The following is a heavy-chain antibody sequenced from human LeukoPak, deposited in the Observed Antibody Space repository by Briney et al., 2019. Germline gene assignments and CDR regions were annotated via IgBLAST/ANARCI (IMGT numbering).Heavy chain of an antibody. D-gene: IGHD3-22*01. Sequence: GGSLRLSCAASGFTFSSYWMSWVRQAPGKGLEWVSNIKQDGSEKYYVDSVKGRFTISRDNAKNSLYLQMNSLRAEDTAVYYCASGYYDSSGYQWADAFDIWGQGTMVTVSS. V-gene: IGHV3-7*01. CDR3: ASGYYDSSGYQWADAFDI. CDR1: GFTFSSYW. CDR2: IKQDGSEK. J-gene: IGHJ3*02.